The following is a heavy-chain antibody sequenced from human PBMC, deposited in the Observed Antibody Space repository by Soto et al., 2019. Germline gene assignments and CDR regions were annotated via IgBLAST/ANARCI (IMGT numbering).Heavy chain of an antibody. V-gene: IGHV1-18*01. CDR2: ISAHNGNT. J-gene: IGHJ4*02. Sequence: QVQLVQSGAEVKKPGASVKVSCKASGYTFTSYGISWVRQAPGQGLEWMGWISAHNGNTNYAQKLQGRVTMTTDTPTGPAYMELRSRRSDATAVYFCARDLNYGLCDYWGQGNLVTVSS. CDR3: ARDLNYGLCDY. CDR1: GYTFTSYG. D-gene: IGHD3-10*01.